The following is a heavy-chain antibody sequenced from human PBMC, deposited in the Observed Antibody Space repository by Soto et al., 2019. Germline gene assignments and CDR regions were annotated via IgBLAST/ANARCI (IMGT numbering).Heavy chain of an antibody. J-gene: IGHJ5*02. D-gene: IGHD3-10*01. CDR3: ARVRRFGEFPRGNWFDP. Sequence: QVQLVQSGAEVKKPGASVKVSCKASGYTFTGYYMHWVRQPPGQGLEWMGWINPNSGGTNYAQKFQGRVTMTRDTSISTAYMELSRLRSDDTAVYYCARVRRFGEFPRGNWFDPWGQGTLVTVSS. CDR2: INPNSGGT. CDR1: GYTFTGYY. V-gene: IGHV1-2*02.